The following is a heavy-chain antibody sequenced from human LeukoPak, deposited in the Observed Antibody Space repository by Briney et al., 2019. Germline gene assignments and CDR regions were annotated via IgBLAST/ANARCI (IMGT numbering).Heavy chain of an antibody. V-gene: IGHV3-21*01. D-gene: IGHD1-26*01. CDR2: ISSSSSYI. Sequence: GGSLRLSCAASGFTFSSYSMNWVRQAPGKGLEWVSSISSSSSYIYYADSVKGRFTISRDNAKNSLYLQMNSLRAEGTAVYYCARAGVGATLNFDYWGQGTLVTVSS. J-gene: IGHJ4*02. CDR3: ARAGVGATLNFDY. CDR1: GFTFSSYS.